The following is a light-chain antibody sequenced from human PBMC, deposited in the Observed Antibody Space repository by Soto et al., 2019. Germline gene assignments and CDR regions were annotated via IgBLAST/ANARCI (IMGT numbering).Light chain of an antibody. CDR3: CSYAGGSTSVV. CDR2: EVS. Sequence: QSALTQPASVSGSPGQSITISCTGTSSDVGSYDLVSWYQQHPGKAPKLMIYEVSKRPSGVSNRFSGSKSGNTASLTISGLQADDEADDYCCSYAGGSTSVVFGAGTKLTVL. J-gene: IGLJ2*01. CDR1: SSDVGSYDL. V-gene: IGLV2-23*02.